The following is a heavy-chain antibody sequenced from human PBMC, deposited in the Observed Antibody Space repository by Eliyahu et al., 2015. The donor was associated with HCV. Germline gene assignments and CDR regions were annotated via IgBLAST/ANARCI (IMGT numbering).Heavy chain of an antibody. J-gene: IGHJ5*01. CDR1: GNTFTNYY. CDR3: ATDGMIRGVQGAFDS. D-gene: IGHD3-10*01. Sequence: VHLGQSVAEVKKPGASVKISCKASGNTFTNYYMHWVRQAPGPRAWGXGIINPSGDRTTYAQKFQGRVTMTRDTSTSTVYMEVNSLTSEDTALYYCATDGMIRGVQGAFDSWGQGTLVTVSS. V-gene: IGHV1-46*01. CDR2: INPSGDRT.